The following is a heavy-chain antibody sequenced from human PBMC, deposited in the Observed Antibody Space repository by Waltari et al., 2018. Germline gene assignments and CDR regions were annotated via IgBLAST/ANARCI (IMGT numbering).Heavy chain of an antibody. V-gene: IGHV5-51*03. CDR3: ARHPLVWVASTQNAFDV. CDR1: GYRFASYW. CDR2: IFPGDSDP. Sequence: EVQLVQSGAEVRKPGESLKISCMGSGYRFASYWIGWVRRMPGKGLEWMGIIFPGDSDPSYSPSFQGHVTISADTSNSTAYLQLTNLKASDTAMYYCARHPLVWVASTQNAFDVWGQGTMVTVSS. D-gene: IGHD3-16*01. J-gene: IGHJ3*01.